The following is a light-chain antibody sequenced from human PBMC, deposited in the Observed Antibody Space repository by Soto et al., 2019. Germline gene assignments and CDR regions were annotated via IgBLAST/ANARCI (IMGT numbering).Light chain of an antibody. Sequence: EIVLTQSPGTLSLSPGERATLSCRASQSVSSSYLAWYQQKPGQAPRLLIYGASSRATGIPDRFSGSGSGTDFTLTICRLEPEDFAVYYCQKYGSSPRTFGQGTKV. V-gene: IGKV3-20*01. CDR3: QKYGSSPRT. CDR1: QSVSSSY. CDR2: GAS. J-gene: IGKJ1*01.